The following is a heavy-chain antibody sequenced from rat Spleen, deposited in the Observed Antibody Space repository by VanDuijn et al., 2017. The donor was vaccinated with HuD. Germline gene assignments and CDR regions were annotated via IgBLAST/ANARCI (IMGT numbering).Heavy chain of an antibody. CDR3: TRVGYYDGYYYFDY. J-gene: IGHJ2*01. CDR1: GFTFSDYY. V-gene: IGHV5-20*01. D-gene: IGHD1-12*03. Sequence: EVQLVESDGGLVQPGRSLKLSCAASGFTFSDYYMAWVRQAPTKGLEWVASITNTGGSTYYQDSVKGRFTNPRDNAKSTLYLQMNSLRSEDTATYYCTRVGYYDGYYYFDYWGQGVMVTVSS. CDR2: ITNTGGST.